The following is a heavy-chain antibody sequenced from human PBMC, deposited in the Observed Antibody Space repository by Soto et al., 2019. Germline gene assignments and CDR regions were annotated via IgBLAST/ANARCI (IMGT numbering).Heavy chain of an antibody. V-gene: IGHV2-5*02. J-gene: IGHJ4*02. CDR3: AHRVLRTVFGLVTTNAIYFDF. Sequence: QITLNESGPTVVRPTEPLTLTCRFSGFSLTTSGVGVGWIRQSPGKAPEWLALIYWDDDKRYSASLKSRLTITKDTSKNQVVLTVSDLHPTDTATYYCAHRVLRTVFGLVTTNAIYFDFWGQGTPVAVSS. D-gene: IGHD3-3*01. CDR1: GFSLTTSGVG. CDR2: IYWDDDK.